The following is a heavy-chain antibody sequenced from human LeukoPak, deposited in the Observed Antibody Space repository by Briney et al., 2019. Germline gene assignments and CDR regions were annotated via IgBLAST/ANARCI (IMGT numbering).Heavy chain of an antibody. Sequence: PGGSLRLSCAASGFTFTSYTMSWVRQAPRKGLEWVSGISGSGDRTYYADSVKGQFTISRDNSKSTLYLQMNSLRAEDTAVYYSVKDRIGEEESYYFDYWGQGTLVTVSS. CDR3: VKDRIGEEESYYFDY. CDR2: ISGSGDRT. J-gene: IGHJ4*02. CDR1: GFTFTSYT. D-gene: IGHD3-10*01. V-gene: IGHV3-23*01.